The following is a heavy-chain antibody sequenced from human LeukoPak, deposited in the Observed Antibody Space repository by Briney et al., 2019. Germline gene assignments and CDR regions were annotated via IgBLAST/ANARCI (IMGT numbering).Heavy chain of an antibody. CDR2: INPNSGGQ. CDR1: GYTFTGYY. V-gene: IGHV1-2*02. Sequence: ASVEVSCKASGYTFTGYYMHWVRQAPGQGLEWMGWINPNSGGQNYAQKFQGTVTMTRDTSISTAYMELSRLRSDDTAVYYCARSAAATIFDYWGQGTLVTVSS. J-gene: IGHJ4*02. CDR3: ARSAAATIFDY. D-gene: IGHD6-13*01.